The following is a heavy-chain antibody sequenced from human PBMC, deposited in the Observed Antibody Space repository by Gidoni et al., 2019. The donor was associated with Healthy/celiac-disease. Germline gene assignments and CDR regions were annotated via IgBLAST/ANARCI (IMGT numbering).Heavy chain of an antibody. Sequence: EVQLVQSGAEVKKTGESLKSSCRGPGYSFTMYWSGWVRQLPGKGLEWMGILYPGDSDTRYRPSFQGQFTISAHKSISTAYLQWRSLKASDTAMYYCARLYNRDPELLHGYFDYWGQGTLVTVSS. CDR2: LYPGDSDT. J-gene: IGHJ4*02. D-gene: IGHD1-26*01. V-gene: IGHV5-51*01. CDR3: ARLYNRDPELLHGYFDY. CDR1: GYSFTMYW.